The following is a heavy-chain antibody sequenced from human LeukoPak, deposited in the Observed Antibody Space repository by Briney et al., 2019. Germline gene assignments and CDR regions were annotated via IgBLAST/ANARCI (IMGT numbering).Heavy chain of an antibody. CDR3: ARWHYSGWAFDY. J-gene: IGHJ4*02. CDR1: GGTISSYY. Sequence: SETLSLICTVSGGTISSYYWNWIRQPPGKGLEWIGYIHDSGSTKYNPSLESRVAISVDTSKNQFSLKLSSVTAADTAVYYCARWHYSGWAFDYWGQGTLVTVTS. D-gene: IGHD6-19*01. V-gene: IGHV4-59*08. CDR2: IHDSGST.